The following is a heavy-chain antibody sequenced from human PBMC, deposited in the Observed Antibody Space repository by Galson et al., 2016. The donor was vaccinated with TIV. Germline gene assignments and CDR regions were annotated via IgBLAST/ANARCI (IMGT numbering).Heavy chain of an antibody. Sequence: SLRLSCAASGFTFNDAWMTWIRQGPGKGLEWVGRIKSKTAGGTRGYAAAVEGRFTISRDDSENTVYLQMNSLKSDDSGVYYCTTDPYGVDVWGHGTMVTVS. CDR2: IKSKTAGGTR. V-gene: IGHV3-15*01. CDR1: GFTFNDAW. D-gene: IGHD4/OR15-4a*01. CDR3: TTDPYGVDV. J-gene: IGHJ3*01.